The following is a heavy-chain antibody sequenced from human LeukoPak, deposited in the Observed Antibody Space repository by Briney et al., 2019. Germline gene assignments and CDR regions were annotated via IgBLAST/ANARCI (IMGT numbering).Heavy chain of an antibody. J-gene: IGHJ6*02. Sequence: GGSLRLSCAASGFTFSSYSMSWVRQAPGKGLEWVSVIYSGGSTYYADSVKGRFTISRDNSKNTLYLQMNSLRAEDTAVYYCARERPYYDILTGYYHGHYGMDVWGQGTTVTVSS. CDR2: IYSGGST. CDR1: GFTFSSYS. V-gene: IGHV3-53*01. D-gene: IGHD3-9*01. CDR3: ARERPYYDILTGYYHGHYGMDV.